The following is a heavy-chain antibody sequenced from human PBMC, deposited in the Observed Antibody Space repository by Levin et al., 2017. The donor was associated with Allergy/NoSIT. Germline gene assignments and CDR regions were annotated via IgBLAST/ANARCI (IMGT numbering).Heavy chain of an antibody. V-gene: IGHV3-30*04. CDR2: ISYDGSNK. CDR3: ARDLYDFWSGYLRD. CDR1: GFTFSSYA. D-gene: IGHD3-3*01. Sequence: GGSLRLSCAASGFTFSSYAMHWVRQAPGKGLEWVAVISYDGSNKYYADSVKGRFTISRDNSKNTLYLQMNSLRAEDTAVYYCARDLYDFWSGYLRDWGQGTLVTVSS. J-gene: IGHJ4*02.